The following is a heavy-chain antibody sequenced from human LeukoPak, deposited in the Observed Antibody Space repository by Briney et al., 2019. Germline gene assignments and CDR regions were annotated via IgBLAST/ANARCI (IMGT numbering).Heavy chain of an antibody. CDR3: ARASSYGYEVWFDP. V-gene: IGHV4-59*01. Sequence: MASETLSLTCTVSGGSISSYYWSWIRQPPGKGLEWIGYIYYSGSTNYNPSLKSRVTISVDTSKNQFSLKLSSVTAADTAVYYCARASSYGYEVWFDPWGQGTLVTVSS. D-gene: IGHD5-18*01. J-gene: IGHJ5*02. CDR2: IYYSGST. CDR1: GGSISSYY.